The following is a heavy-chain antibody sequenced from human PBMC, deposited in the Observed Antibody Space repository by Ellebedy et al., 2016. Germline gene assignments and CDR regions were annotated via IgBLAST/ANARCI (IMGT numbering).Heavy chain of an antibody. CDR1: GGTFSSYA. CDR3: ATLAIPAAPTPEGGQIDY. V-gene: IGHV1-69*04. J-gene: IGHJ4*02. D-gene: IGHD2-2*01. Sequence: SVKVSCXASGGTFSSYAISWVRQAPGQGLERMGRIIPILGIANYAQKFQGRVTITADKSTSTAYMELSSLRSEDTAVYYCATLAIPAAPTPEGGQIDYWGQGTLVTVSS. CDR2: IIPILGIA.